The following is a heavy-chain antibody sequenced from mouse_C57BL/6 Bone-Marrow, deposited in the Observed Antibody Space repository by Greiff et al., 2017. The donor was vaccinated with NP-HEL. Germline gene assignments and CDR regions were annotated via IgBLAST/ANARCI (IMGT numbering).Heavy chain of an antibody. V-gene: IGHV5-6*01. Sequence: EVNVVESGGDLVKPGGSLKLSCAASGFTFSSYGMSWVRQTPDKRLEWVATISSGGSYTSYPDSVKGRFTISRDNAKNTLYLQMSSLKSEDTAMYYCARDPYYFDYWGQGTTLTVSS. CDR2: ISSGGSYT. J-gene: IGHJ2*01. CDR3: ARDPYYFDY. CDR1: GFTFSSYG.